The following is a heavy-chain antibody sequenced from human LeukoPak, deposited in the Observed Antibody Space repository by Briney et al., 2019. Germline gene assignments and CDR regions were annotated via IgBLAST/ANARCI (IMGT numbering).Heavy chain of an antibody. D-gene: IGHD7-27*01. J-gene: IGHJ4*02. Sequence: GGSLRLSCAASGFTFSSYGMHWVRQAPGKGLEWVAVISYDGNNKYYADSVKGRFTISRDNSKNTLYLQMNSLRAEDTAVYYCAKGTGYDYWGQGTLVTVSS. CDR1: GFTFSSYG. CDR2: ISYDGNNK. CDR3: AKGTGYDY. V-gene: IGHV3-30*18.